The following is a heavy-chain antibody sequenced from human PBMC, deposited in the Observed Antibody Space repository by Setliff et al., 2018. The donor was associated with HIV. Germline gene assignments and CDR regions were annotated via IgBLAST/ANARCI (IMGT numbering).Heavy chain of an antibody. Sequence: ASVKVSCKAFGYTFTGYYMHWVRQAPGQGLEWMGWISVYNGNTNHAQKLQGRVTMTTDTTTSTAYMELRSRRSDDTAVYYCARRGHEVYGYGDYYYYMDVWGKGTTVTVSS. CDR2: ISVYNGNT. V-gene: IGHV1-18*04. J-gene: IGHJ6*03. D-gene: IGHD2-8*01. CDR1: GYTFTGYY. CDR3: ARRGHEVYGYGDYYYYMDV.